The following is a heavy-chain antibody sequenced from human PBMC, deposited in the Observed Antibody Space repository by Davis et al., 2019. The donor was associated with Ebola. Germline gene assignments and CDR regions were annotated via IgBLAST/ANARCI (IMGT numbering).Heavy chain of an antibody. CDR2: FDPEDGET. CDR1: GYTLTELS. D-gene: IGHD4-17*01. Sequence: ASVKVSCKVSGYTLTELSMHWVRQAPGKGLEWMGGFDPEDGETIYAQKFQGRVTMTEDTSTDTAYMELSSLRSEDTAVYYCATLEYTVTTLWYFDLWGRGTLVTVSS. J-gene: IGHJ2*01. CDR3: ATLEYTVTTLWYFDL. V-gene: IGHV1-24*01.